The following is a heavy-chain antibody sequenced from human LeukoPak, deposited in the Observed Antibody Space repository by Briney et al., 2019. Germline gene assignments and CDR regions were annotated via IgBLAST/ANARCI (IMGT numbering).Heavy chain of an antibody. D-gene: IGHD6-19*01. CDR2: ISWNSGSI. CDR1: GFTFDDYA. V-gene: IGHV3-9*03. Sequence: PGGSLRPSCAASGFTFDDYAMHWVRQAPGKGPEWVSGISWNSGSIGYADSVKGRFTISRDNAKNSLYLQMNSLRAEDMALYYCAKSESSGWPIDAFDIWGQGTMVTVSS. CDR3: AKSESSGWPIDAFDI. J-gene: IGHJ3*02.